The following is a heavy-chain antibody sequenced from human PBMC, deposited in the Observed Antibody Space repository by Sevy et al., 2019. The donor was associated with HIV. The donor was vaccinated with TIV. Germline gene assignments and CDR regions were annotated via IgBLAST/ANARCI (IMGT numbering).Heavy chain of an antibody. CDR2: IYYSGST. CDR1: GGSISNSDSY. D-gene: IGHD3-10*01. J-gene: IGHJ3*02. CDR3: ARRRVEDYYGSGTPLLVNGPFDI. Sequence: SETLSLTCTVSGGSISNSDSYWGWIRQPPGKGLGWIGSIYYSGSTYYNPSLKSRVTLSVDTSKNQFSLKVNSVTAADTALYYCARRRVEDYYGSGTPLLVNGPFDIWGQGTMVTVSS. V-gene: IGHV4-39*01.